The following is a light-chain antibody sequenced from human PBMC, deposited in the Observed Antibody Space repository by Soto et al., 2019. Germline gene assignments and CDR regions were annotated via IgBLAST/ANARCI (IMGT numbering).Light chain of an antibody. CDR3: QQYGTAPWT. CDR2: GAA. J-gene: IGKJ1*01. Sequence: EIVLTQSPATLSLSPGERATLSCRASQRVADSHLAACHLRPGQAARLLIYGAATRATGIPDRFSGSGSGTDFTLTTIRLEPEDFAVYYCQQYGTAPWTFGQGTKVDIK. CDR1: QRVADSH. V-gene: IGKV3-20*01.